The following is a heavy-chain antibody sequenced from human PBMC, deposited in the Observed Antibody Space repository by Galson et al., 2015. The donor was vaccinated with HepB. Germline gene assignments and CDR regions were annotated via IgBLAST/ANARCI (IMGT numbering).Heavy chain of an antibody. Sequence: SLRLSCAASGFTFRSYAMNWVRQAPGKGLEWVSGISGSGRTTDYALSVKGRFSLSRDNSKNTLYLQMNRLRADDTGIYFCAKDIAIRPSYFDHWGQGTLVTVSS. CDR2: ISGSGRTT. V-gene: IGHV3-23*01. CDR3: AKDIAIRPSYFDH. D-gene: IGHD6-6*01. J-gene: IGHJ4*02. CDR1: GFTFRSYA.